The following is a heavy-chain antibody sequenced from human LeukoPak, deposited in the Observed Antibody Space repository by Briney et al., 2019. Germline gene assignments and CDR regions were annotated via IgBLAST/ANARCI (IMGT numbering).Heavy chain of an antibody. D-gene: IGHD4-23*01. CDR3: AREVVTTSRSLDY. CDR2: IYSGNT. CDR1: GGSISRYY. J-gene: IGHJ4*02. Sequence: PSETLSLTCAVSGGSISRYYWSWIRQPPGKGLEWIGYIYSGNTNYNPSLKSRVTISVDTSKNQFSLKLSSVTAADTAVYYCAREVVTTSRSLDYWGQGTLVTVSS. V-gene: IGHV4-59*12.